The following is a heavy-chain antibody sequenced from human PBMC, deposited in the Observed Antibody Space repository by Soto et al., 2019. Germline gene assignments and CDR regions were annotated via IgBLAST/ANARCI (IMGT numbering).Heavy chain of an antibody. Sequence: GESLKISCKGSGYSFTSYWIGWVRQMPGKGLEWMGIIYPGDSDTRYSPSFQGQVTISADKSISTAYLQWSSLKASDTAMYYCARQRTTSIAARDAFDIWGQGTMVTVSS. CDR3: ARQRTTSIAARDAFDI. CDR2: IYPGDSDT. V-gene: IGHV5-51*01. J-gene: IGHJ3*02. D-gene: IGHD6-6*01. CDR1: GYSFTSYW.